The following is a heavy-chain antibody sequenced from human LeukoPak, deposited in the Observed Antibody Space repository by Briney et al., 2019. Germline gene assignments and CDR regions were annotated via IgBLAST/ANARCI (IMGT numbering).Heavy chain of an antibody. CDR2: ISYDGSNK. J-gene: IGHJ5*02. Sequence: GGSLRLSCAASGFTFSSYGMHWGRQAPGKGLEWVTGISYDGSNKHYSESVKGRLTISRDNSKNTLDLQMNSLTAEDTAVYYCARWNSNWFDPWGQGTLVTVSS. CDR1: GFTFSSYG. V-gene: IGHV3-33*05. D-gene: IGHD1-7*01. CDR3: ARWNSNWFDP.